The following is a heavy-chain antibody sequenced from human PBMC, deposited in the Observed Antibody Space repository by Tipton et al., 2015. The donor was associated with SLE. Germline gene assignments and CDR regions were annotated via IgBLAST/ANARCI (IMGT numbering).Heavy chain of an antibody. CDR3: ARDAPSFCGAYCHRYFDL. V-gene: IGHV4-39*07. CDR2: INHSGST. Sequence: TLSLTCTVSGGSISRSNFYWAWIRQPPGKGLEWNGEINHSGSTNYNPSLKSRVTISVDTSKNQFSLKLSSVTAADTAVYYCARDAPSFCGAYCHRYFDLWGRGTLVTVSS. D-gene: IGHD2-21*01. J-gene: IGHJ2*01. CDR1: GGSISRSNFY.